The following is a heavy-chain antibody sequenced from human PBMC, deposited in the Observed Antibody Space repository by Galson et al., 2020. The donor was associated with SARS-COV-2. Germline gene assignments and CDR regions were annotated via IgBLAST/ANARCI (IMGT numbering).Heavy chain of an antibody. CDR1: GGSISSYY. CDR2: IYYSGST. V-gene: IGHV4-59*01. D-gene: IGHD6-6*01. Sequence: SETLSLTCTVSGGSISSYYWSWIRQPPGKGLEWIGYIYYSGSTNYNPSLKSRVTISVDTSKNQFSLKLSSVTAADTAMYYCARGEGEGQLAYYYGMDVWGQGTTVTVSS. CDR3: ARGEGEGQLAYYYGMDV. J-gene: IGHJ6*02.